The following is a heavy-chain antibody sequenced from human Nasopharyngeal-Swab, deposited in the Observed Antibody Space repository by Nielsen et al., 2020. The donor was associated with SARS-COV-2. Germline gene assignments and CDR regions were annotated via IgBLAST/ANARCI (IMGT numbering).Heavy chain of an antibody. J-gene: IGHJ4*02. CDR3: ATTPLDSSGFYYGFDY. V-gene: IGHV3-30-3*01. CDR1: GFTFSSDA. Sequence: GESLKISCVVSGFTFSSDAMHWVRQAPGKGLEWVAVITYDGSNKSYADSVEGRFTISRDNSKNTLYLQMKSLRAEDTAVYYCATTPLDSSGFYYGFDYWGQRTLVTVSS. D-gene: IGHD3-22*01. CDR2: ITYDGSNK.